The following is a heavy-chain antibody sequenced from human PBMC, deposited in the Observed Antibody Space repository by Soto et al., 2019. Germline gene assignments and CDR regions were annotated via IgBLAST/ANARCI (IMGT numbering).Heavy chain of an antibody. V-gene: IGHV3-33*01. D-gene: IGHD4-17*01. CDR3: ARGMTTVTQGDY. Sequence: QVQLVESGGGVVQPGRSLRLSCAASGFTFSSYGMHWVRQAPGKGLEWVAVIWYDGSNKYYADSVKGRFTISRDNSKNTLYLQMNSLRAEDTAVYYCARGMTTVTQGDYWGQGTLVTVSS. J-gene: IGHJ4*02. CDR2: IWYDGSNK. CDR1: GFTFSSYG.